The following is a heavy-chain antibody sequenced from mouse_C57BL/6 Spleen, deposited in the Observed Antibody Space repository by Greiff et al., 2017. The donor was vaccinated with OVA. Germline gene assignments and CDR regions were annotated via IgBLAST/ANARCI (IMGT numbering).Heavy chain of an antibody. CDR3: ARGGYYYGSSYSRYFDV. D-gene: IGHD1-1*01. J-gene: IGHJ1*03. CDR2: ILPGSGST. CDR1: GYTFTGYW. V-gene: IGHV1-9*01. Sequence: QVQLQQSGAELMQPGASVKLSCQATGYTFTGYWIEWVKQRPGHGLEWIGEILPGSGSTNYNEKFKGKATFTADTSSNTAYMQLSSLTTEDSAIYYCARGGYYYGSSYSRYFDVWGTGTTVTVSS.